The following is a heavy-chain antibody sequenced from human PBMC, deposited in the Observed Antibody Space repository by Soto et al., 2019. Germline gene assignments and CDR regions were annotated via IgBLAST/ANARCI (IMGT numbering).Heavy chain of an antibody. J-gene: IGHJ4*02. Sequence: PGGSLRLSCAASGFTFSSYAMNWVRQAPGKGLEWVSAISGSGGSIYYADSVKGRFTISRDNSKNTLYLQMNSLRAEDTAVYYCATPTSDIAARPGVHAYWGQGTLVTVSS. V-gene: IGHV3-23*01. CDR1: GFTFSSYA. D-gene: IGHD6-6*01. CDR3: ATPTSDIAARPGVHAY. CDR2: ISGSGGSI.